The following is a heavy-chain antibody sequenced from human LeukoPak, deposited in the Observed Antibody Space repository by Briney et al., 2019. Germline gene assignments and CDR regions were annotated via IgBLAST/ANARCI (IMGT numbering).Heavy chain of an antibody. Sequence: ASVKVSCKASGYTFTSYYMHWVRQAPGQGLEWMGWINPHSGGTNYAHKFQGRVTMTRDTSISTAYMELSSLRSVDTAVYYCAREGGSSYGYAYHWGQGTLVTVSS. V-gene: IGHV1-2*07. CDR2: INPHSGGT. CDR1: GYTFTSYY. D-gene: IGHD5-18*01. CDR3: AREGGSSYGYAYH. J-gene: IGHJ5*02.